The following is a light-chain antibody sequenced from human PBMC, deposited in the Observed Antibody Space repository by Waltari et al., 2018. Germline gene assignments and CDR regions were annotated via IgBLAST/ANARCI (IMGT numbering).Light chain of an antibody. CDR3: AAWDDSLSGLVV. V-gene: IGLV1-47*01. Sequence: QSGLTQPPSASGTPGQTVTISCSGSSSIFALNYVYWYQQLPGTAPKLLIFRNKQRPPGVPDRFSASKSDTSASLAVSGLRSEDEADYYCAAWDDSLSGLVVFGGGTKLTVL. CDR1: SSIFALNY. CDR2: RNK. J-gene: IGLJ2*01.